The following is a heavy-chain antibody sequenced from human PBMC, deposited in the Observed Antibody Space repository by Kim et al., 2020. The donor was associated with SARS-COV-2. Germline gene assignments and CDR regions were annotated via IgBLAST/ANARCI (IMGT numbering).Heavy chain of an antibody. CDR1: GFTLDDYA. CDR2: ISGDGGST. Sequence: GGSLRLSCAASGFTLDDYAMHWVRQAPGKGLEWVSLISGDGGSTYYADSVKGRFTISRDNSKNSLYLQMNSLRTEDTALYYCAKDFEYYYDSSGYPDYWGQGTLVTVSS. J-gene: IGHJ4*02. CDR3: AKDFEYYYDSSGYPDY. D-gene: IGHD3-22*01. V-gene: IGHV3-43*02.